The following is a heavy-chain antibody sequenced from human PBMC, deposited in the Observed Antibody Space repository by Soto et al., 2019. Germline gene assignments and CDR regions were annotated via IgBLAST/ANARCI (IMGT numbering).Heavy chain of an antibody. J-gene: IGHJ4*02. CDR1: GFTVSNNY. CDR2: IYSGGYT. CDR3: AAQPGGGGY. Sequence: EVQLVESGGGLIQPGGSLRLSCAVSGFTVSNNYMSWVRQAPGKGLEGVSVIYSGGYTAYGDSVKGRFTISRDNSKNTPNLQINSRGADGRAVFYGAAQPGGGGYWGQGTLVTVSS. V-gene: IGHV3-53*01. D-gene: IGHD2-2*01.